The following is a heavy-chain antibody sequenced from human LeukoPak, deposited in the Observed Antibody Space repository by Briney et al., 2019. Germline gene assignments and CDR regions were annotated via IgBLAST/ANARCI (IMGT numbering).Heavy chain of an antibody. J-gene: IGHJ4*02. CDR3: ARDPRGPAGYDSPARDTFDY. V-gene: IGHV3-30*03. CDR1: GFTFSSYW. Sequence: RPGGSLRLSCAASGFTFSSYWMHWVRQTPGKGLEWVAVIFYDGTIQYYSDSVRGRLIVSRDNPKNTLYLQMNSLRAEDTAVYYCARDPRGPAGYDSPARDTFDYWGQGTLVTVSS. CDR2: IFYDGTIQ. D-gene: IGHD3-22*01.